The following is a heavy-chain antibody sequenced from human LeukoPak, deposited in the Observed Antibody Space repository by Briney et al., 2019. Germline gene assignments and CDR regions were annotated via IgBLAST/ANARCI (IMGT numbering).Heavy chain of an antibody. CDR2: ITQDGSEK. Sequence: GGSLRLSCEASGFTFTDSWMSWVRQAPGKGLEWVANITQDGSEKYYVDSVQGRLTISRDNAKNSLSLQMNSLRSEDTAVYYCARDQDSSSRWNYFDSWGQGTLVTVS. V-gene: IGHV3-7*04. D-gene: IGHD2-2*01. CDR1: GFTFTDSW. CDR3: ARDQDSSSRWNYFDS. J-gene: IGHJ4*02.